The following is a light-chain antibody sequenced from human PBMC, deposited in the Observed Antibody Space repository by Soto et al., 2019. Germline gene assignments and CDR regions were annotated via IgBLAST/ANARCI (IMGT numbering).Light chain of an antibody. Sequence: EIVLTQSPGTLSLSPGERATLSCRASQSVSSNYLAWDQQKPGQAPRPLIYGASSRATGIPDRFSGSGAGTDFTLTISRVGSEDFAVFYCQQYGSSRWTVGQETKVEIK. V-gene: IGKV3-20*01. J-gene: IGKJ1*01. CDR1: QSVSSNY. CDR2: GAS. CDR3: QQYGSSRWT.